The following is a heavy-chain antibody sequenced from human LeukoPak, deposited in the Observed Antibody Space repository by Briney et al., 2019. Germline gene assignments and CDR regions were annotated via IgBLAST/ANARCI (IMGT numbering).Heavy chain of an antibody. D-gene: IGHD6-13*01. J-gene: IGHJ5*02. CDR3: AAWYSSSWYPWFDP. CDR1: GGSFSGYY. Sequence: KSSETLSLTCAVYGGSFSGYYWSWIRQPPGKGLEWIGEINHSGSTNYNPSLKSRVTISVDTSKNQFSLKLSSVTAADTAVYYCAAWYSSSWYPWFDPWGQGTLVTVPS. CDR2: INHSGST. V-gene: IGHV4-34*01.